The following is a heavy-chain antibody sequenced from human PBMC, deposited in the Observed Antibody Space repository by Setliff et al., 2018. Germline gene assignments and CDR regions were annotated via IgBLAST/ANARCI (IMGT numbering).Heavy chain of an antibody. V-gene: IGHV3-11*01. CDR2: ISSSGSTI. CDR3: ATNWGYSSGFLFLGQGLATT. D-gene: IGHD6-19*01. Sequence: PGGSLRLSCAASGFTFSDYYMSWIRQAPGKGLEWVSYISSSGSTIYYADSVKGRFTISRDNAKNSLYLQMNSLRAEDTAVYYCATNWGYSSGFLFLGQGLATTWGQGTLVTVSS. J-gene: IGHJ5*02. CDR1: GFTFSDYY.